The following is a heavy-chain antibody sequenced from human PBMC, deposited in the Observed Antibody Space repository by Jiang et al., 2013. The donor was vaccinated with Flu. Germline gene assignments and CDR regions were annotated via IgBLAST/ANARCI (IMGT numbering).Heavy chain of an antibody. CDR3: ARVLNYYYYGMDV. Sequence: FTSYYMHWVRQAPGQGLEWMGIINPSGGSTSYAQKFQGRVTMTRDTSTSTVYMELSSLRSEDTAVYYCARVLNYYYYGMDVWGKGTTVTVSS. J-gene: IGHJ6*04. CDR2: INPSGGST. V-gene: IGHV1-46*01. CDR1: FTSYY.